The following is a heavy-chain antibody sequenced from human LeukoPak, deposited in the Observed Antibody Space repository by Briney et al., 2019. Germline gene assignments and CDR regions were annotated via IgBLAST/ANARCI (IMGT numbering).Heavy chain of an antibody. CDR1: GFTFSGYS. CDR3: VRDPDALDY. J-gene: IGHJ4*02. CDR2: IRSSGYPI. V-gene: IGHV3-48*02. Sequence: GGSLRLSCAASGFTFSGYSMNWVRQAPGQGLEWVSYIRSSGYPIHYADSVKGRFTISRDNAKSSVYLQLNSLREDDTAVYYCVRDPDALDYWGEGTLVTVSS.